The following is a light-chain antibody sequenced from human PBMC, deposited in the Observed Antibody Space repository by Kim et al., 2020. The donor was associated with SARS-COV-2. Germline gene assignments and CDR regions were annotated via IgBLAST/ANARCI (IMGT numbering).Light chain of an antibody. CDR3: LLCYDGYRI. CDR1: AGAVTSGHR. CDR2: DTS. V-gene: IGLV7-46*01. Sequence: PGGTVTHTCGASAGAVTSGHRACRLQQKPGQAPRTMIYDTSNVRSWTPARLSGALLGGKAALALSGALPEGEAEYYCLLCYDGYRIFGGGTQLTVL. J-gene: IGLJ2*01.